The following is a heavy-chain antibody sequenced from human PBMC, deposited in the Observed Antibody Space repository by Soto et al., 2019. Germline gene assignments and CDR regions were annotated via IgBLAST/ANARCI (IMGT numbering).Heavy chain of an antibody. V-gene: IGHV5-51*01. CDR2: IYPGDSDT. Sequence: GEPLKISCKGSGYSFTSYWIGWVSQMPGKGLEWMGIIYPGDSDTRYSPSFQGQVTISADKSISTAYLQWSSLKASDTAMYYCARETRAVAGRGAFDPWGQGTLVTVSS. CDR1: GYSFTSYW. D-gene: IGHD6-19*01. CDR3: ARETRAVAGRGAFDP. J-gene: IGHJ5*02.